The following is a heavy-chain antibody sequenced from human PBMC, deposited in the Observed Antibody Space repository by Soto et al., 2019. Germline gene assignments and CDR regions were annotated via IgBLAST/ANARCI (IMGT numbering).Heavy chain of an antibody. CDR3: ARLSGYHYLPDYYYYCGMDV. CDR2: IYYSGST. J-gene: IGHJ6*02. Sequence: SETLSLTCTVSGGSISSSSYYWGWIRQPPGKGLEWIGSIYYSGSTYYNPSLKSRVTISVDTSKNQFSLKLSSVTAADTAVYYCARLSGYHYLPDYYYYCGMDVWGQGTTVTVSS. CDR1: GGSISSSSYY. V-gene: IGHV4-39*01. D-gene: IGHD5-12*01.